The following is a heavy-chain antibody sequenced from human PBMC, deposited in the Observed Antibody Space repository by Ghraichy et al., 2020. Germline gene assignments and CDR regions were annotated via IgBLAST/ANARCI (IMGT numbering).Heavy chain of an antibody. CDR3: ARSLVSEMATISIFDY. J-gene: IGHJ4*02. V-gene: IGHV4-59*01. CDR2: IYYSGST. D-gene: IGHD5-24*01. Sequence: SETLSLTCTVSGGSISSYYWSWIRQPPGKGLEWIGYIYYSGSTNYNPSLKSRVTISVDTSKNQFSLKLSSVTAADTAVYYCARSLVSEMATISIFDYWGQGTLVTVSS. CDR1: GGSISSYY.